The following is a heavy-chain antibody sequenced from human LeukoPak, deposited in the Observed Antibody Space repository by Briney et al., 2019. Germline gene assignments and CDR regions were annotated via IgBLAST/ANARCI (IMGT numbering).Heavy chain of an antibody. CDR1: GFTFSSYW. Sequence: GGSLRLSCAASGFTFSSYWMHWVRQAPGKGLVWVSRISSDGSNTNYADSVKGRFTISRDNAKNTLFLQMNSLRAEDTAVYYCARDPGDAFDIWGQGTMVTVSS. V-gene: IGHV3-74*01. CDR2: ISSDGSNT. J-gene: IGHJ3*02. CDR3: ARDPGDAFDI.